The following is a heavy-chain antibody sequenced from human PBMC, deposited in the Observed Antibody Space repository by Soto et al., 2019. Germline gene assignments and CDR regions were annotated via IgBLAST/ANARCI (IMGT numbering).Heavy chain of an antibody. CDR2: IIPILGIA. CDR1: GGTFSSYT. D-gene: IGHD6-13*01. CDR3: ARCIAGTNSNWFDP. V-gene: IGHV1-69*02. J-gene: IGHJ5*02. Sequence: QVQLVQSGAEVKKPGSSVKVSCKASGGTFSSYTISWVRQAPGQGLEWMGRIIPILGIANYAQKFQGRVTXTAIKXXSTAYMELSSLRSEDTAVYYCARCIAGTNSNWFDPWGQGTLVTVSS.